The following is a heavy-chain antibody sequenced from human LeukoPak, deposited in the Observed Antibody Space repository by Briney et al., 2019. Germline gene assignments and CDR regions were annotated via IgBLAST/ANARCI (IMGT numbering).Heavy chain of an antibody. V-gene: IGHV3-64D*06. CDR3: VSSYSSSWYSDYFDY. Sequence: GGSLRLSCSASGFTFSSYAMHWVRQAPGKGLEYVSAISSNGGSTYYADSVKGRFTISRYNSKNTLYLQMSSLRAEDTAVYYCVSSYSSSWYSDYFDYWGQGTLVTVSS. CDR1: GFTFSSYA. CDR2: ISSNGGST. D-gene: IGHD6-13*01. J-gene: IGHJ4*02.